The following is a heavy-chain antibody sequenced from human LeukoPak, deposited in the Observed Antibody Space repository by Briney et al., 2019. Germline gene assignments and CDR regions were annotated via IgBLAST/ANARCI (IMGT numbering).Heavy chain of an antibody. Sequence: GGSLRLSCAASGFTFSSYGMHWVRQAPGKGLEWVAVISYDGSNKYYADSVKGRFTISRDNSKNTLYLQMNSLRAEDTAVYYCAKDPDGDWGQGTLVIVSS. CDR3: AKDPDGD. V-gene: IGHV3-30*18. D-gene: IGHD4-17*01. CDR1: GFTFSSYG. CDR2: ISYDGSNK. J-gene: IGHJ4*02.